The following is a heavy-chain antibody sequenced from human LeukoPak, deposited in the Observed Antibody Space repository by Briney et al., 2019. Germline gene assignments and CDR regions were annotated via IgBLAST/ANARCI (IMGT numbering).Heavy chain of an antibody. CDR1: GFTFSSYS. V-gene: IGHV3-21*01. D-gene: IGHD4-11*01. Sequence: GGSLRLSCVASGFTFSSYSMNWVRQAPGKGLAWVSSISSSSTYIYSADSLKGRFTISRDNAKNSLYLQMNSLRAEDSAVYYCARDGAYSNYLDYWGQGTLVTVSS. J-gene: IGHJ4*02. CDR2: ISSSSTYI. CDR3: ARDGAYSNYLDY.